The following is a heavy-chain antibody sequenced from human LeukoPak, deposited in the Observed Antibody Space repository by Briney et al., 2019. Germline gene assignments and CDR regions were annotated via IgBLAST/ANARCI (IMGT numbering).Heavy chain of an antibody. J-gene: IGHJ6*03. CDR1: GGPISTYY. D-gene: IGHD1-1*01. V-gene: IGHV4-59*08. CDR2: IYNRGST. Sequence: SETLSLTCTVSGGPISTYYWSWIRQPPGKGLEWIGYIYNRGSTNYNPSLKSRVTISEDTSKNQFSLRLSSVTAADTAVYYCATDTTASFYYMDVWGKGTTVTVSS. CDR3: ATDTTASFYYMDV.